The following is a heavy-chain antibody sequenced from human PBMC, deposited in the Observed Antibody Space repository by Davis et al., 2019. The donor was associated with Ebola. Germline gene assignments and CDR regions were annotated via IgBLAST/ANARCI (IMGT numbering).Heavy chain of an antibody. CDR2: ISSSSSYI. CDR1: GFTFSSYS. V-gene: IGHV3-21*01. Sequence: GESLKISCAASGFTFSSYSMNWVRQAPGKGLEWVSSISSSSSYIYYADSVKGRFTISRDNAKNSLYLQMNSLRAEDTAVYYCARVDGDYYYGMDVWGQGTTVTVSS. D-gene: IGHD4-17*01. J-gene: IGHJ6*02. CDR3: ARVDGDYYYGMDV.